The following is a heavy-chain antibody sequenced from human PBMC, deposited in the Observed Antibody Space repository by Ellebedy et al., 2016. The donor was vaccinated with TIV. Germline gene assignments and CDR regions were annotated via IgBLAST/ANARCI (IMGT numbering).Heavy chain of an antibody. CDR3: ARARPMVRGVLYYYGMDV. Sequence: GGSLRLXXAASGFTFSSYDMHWVRQATGKGLEWVSAIGTAGDTYYPGSVKGRFTISRENAKNSLYLQMNSLRAGDTAVYYCARARPMVRGVLYYYGMDVWGQGTTVTVSS. D-gene: IGHD3-10*01. J-gene: IGHJ6*02. CDR2: IGTAGDT. CDR1: GFTFSSYD. V-gene: IGHV3-13*04.